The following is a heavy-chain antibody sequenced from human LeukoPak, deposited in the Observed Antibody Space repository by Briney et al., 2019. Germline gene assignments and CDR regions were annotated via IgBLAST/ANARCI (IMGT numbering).Heavy chain of an antibody. J-gene: IGHJ4*02. CDR2: IYHSGST. CDR3: ARIVGATGYYFDY. Sequence: SETLSLTCAVSGGSISGGGYSWSWIRQPPGKGLDWIGYIYHSGSTYYNPSLKSRVTISVDRPKNPYSLKLSSVTAADTAVYYCARIVGATGYYFDYWGQGTLVTVSS. V-gene: IGHV4-30-2*01. D-gene: IGHD1-26*01. CDR1: GGSISGGGYS.